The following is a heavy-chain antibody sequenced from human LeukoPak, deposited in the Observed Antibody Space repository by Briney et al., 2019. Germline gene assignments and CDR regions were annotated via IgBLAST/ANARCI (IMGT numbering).Heavy chain of an antibody. CDR2: ISDGGGGT. J-gene: IGHJ4*02. CDR3: ANRGKYYFDY. D-gene: IGHD3-10*01. Sequence: PGGSLRLSCGASGFTFSSYAMSWVRQAPGRGLEWVSSISDGGGGTYYADSVKGRFNISRDNSKNTLYLLMNSLRAEDTAIYYCANRGKYYFDYWGQGTLVTVSS. V-gene: IGHV3-23*01. CDR1: GFTFSSYA.